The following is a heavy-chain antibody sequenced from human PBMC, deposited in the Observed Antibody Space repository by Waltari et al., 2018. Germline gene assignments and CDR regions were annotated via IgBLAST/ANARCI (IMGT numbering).Heavy chain of an antibody. Sequence: QVQLQESGPGLVKPSETLSLTCTVSGGSISSYYWSWIRQPAGKGLEWIVRSYTSGSTNYTPSFKSRVTMSVDTSKNQFSLKLSSVTAADTAVYYCARAPAARRLEFDYWGQGTLVTVSS. D-gene: IGHD6-25*01. CDR1: GGSISSYY. V-gene: IGHV4-4*07. CDR3: ARAPAARRLEFDY. J-gene: IGHJ4*02. CDR2: SYTSGST.